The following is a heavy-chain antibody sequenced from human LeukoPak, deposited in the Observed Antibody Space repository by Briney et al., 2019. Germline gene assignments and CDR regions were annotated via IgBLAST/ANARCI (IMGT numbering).Heavy chain of an antibody. CDR1: GSTFDDYA. D-gene: IGHD6-19*01. CDR3: AKDAYSSGWSEGYFDY. Sequence: SGGSLRLSCAASGSTFDDYAMRWVRQAPGKGLEWVSSITWNSGNIGYADSVKGRFTISRDNAKNSLYLQMNSLRAEDTALYYCAKDAYSSGWSEGYFDYWGQGTLVTVSS. V-gene: IGHV3-9*01. J-gene: IGHJ4*02. CDR2: ITWNSGNI.